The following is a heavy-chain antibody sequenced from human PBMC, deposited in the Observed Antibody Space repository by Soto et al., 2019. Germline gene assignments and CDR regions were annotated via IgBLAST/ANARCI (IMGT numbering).Heavy chain of an antibody. Sequence: QVQLHQWGAGLLKPSETLSLTFAVYGGSFSGYHWSWIRQSPGKGLEWVAEINHGGSVNYKPSLKSRVTMSVDTSKKQFSLRLRSVTAADTAVYYCAGGGDGDYPYDYFGMDVWGQGTTVTVSS. CDR1: GGSFSGYH. CDR2: INHGGSV. V-gene: IGHV4-34*01. D-gene: IGHD4-17*01. CDR3: AGGGDGDYPYDYFGMDV. J-gene: IGHJ6*02.